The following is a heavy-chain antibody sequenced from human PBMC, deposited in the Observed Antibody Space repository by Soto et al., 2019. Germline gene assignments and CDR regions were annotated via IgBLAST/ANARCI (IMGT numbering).Heavy chain of an antibody. J-gene: IGHJ3*02. CDR3: AVGSSGWYDAFDI. D-gene: IGHD6-19*01. CDR1: GFTFSSYS. CDR2: ISSSSSYI. V-gene: IGHV3-21*01. Sequence: PGGSLRLSCAASGFTFSSYSMNWVRQAPGKGLEWVSSISSSSSYIYYADSVKGRFTISRDNAKNSLYLQMNSLRAEDTAVYYCAVGSSGWYDAFDIWGQGTMVTVSS.